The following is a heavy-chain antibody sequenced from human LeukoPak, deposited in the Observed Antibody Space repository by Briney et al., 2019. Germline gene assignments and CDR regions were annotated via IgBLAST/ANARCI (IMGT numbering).Heavy chain of an antibody. CDR2: IKEDGSEK. J-gene: IGHJ3*02. Sequence: GGSLRLSCAASGFTFSSYWMSWVRQAPGKGLEWVANIKEDGSEKHYVDSVKGRFTISRDNAKNSLYLQMNSLRAEDTAVYYCARDRRVGGRSDGFDIWGQGTMVTVSS. CDR3: ARDRRVGGRSDGFDI. D-gene: IGHD2-15*01. CDR1: GFTFSSYW. V-gene: IGHV3-7*03.